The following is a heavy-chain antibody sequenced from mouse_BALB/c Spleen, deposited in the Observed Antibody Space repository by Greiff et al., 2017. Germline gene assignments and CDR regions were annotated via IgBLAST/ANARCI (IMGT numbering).Heavy chain of an antibody. V-gene: IGHV5-6-5*01. J-gene: IGHJ2*01. CDR1: GFTFSSYA. CDR2: ISSGGST. D-gene: IGHD2-2*01. CDR3: AREGYDGNYFDY. Sequence: EVKLVESGGGLVKPGGSLKLSCAASGFTFSSYAMSWVRQTPEKRLEWVASISSGGSTYYPDSVKGRFTISRDNARNILYLQMSSLRSEDTAMYYCAREGYDGNYFDYWGQGTTLTVSS.